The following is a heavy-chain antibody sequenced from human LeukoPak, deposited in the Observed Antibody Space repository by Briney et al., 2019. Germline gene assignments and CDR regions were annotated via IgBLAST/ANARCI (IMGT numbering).Heavy chain of an antibody. CDR1: GFTFSGYD. J-gene: IGHJ3*01. V-gene: IGHV3-13*01. CDR3: ARAHVGAGLALDV. D-gene: IGHD1-26*01. Sequence: GGSLRLSCAVSGFTFSGYDMHWLRQTPAKGLEWVAAIGIPGDTYYPASVKGRFTISRENTKSSFYLQMNGLRAEDTAVYFCARAHVGAGLALDVWGRGTLVAVSS. CDR2: IGIPGDT.